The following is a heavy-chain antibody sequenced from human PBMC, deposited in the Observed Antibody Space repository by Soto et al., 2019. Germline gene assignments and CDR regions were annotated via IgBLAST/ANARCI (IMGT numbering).Heavy chain of an antibody. V-gene: IGHV5-10-1*01. CDR3: AREGNLEYSSSSSGYYYYYYGMDV. D-gene: IGHD6-6*01. Sequence: GESLKISCKGSGYSFTSYWISWVLQMPGKGLEWMGRIDPSDSYTNYSPSFQGHVTISADKSSSTAYLQWSSLKASDTAMYYCAREGNLEYSSSSSGYYYYYYGMDVWGQGTTVTVSS. CDR2: IDPSDSYT. J-gene: IGHJ6*02. CDR1: GYSFTSYW.